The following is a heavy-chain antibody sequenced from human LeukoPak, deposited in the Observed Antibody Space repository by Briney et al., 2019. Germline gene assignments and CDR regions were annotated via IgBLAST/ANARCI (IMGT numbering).Heavy chain of an antibody. Sequence: SVKVSCKASGGTFNSYAISWVRQAPGQGLAWLGRIIPIFGTANYAQKFQGRVTITADESTSTAYMELSSLRSEDTAVYYCARGPYYDFWSGNFDYWGQGTLVTVSS. CDR2: IIPIFGTA. V-gene: IGHV1-69*13. CDR1: GGTFNSYA. CDR3: ARGPYYDFWSGNFDY. D-gene: IGHD3-3*01. J-gene: IGHJ4*02.